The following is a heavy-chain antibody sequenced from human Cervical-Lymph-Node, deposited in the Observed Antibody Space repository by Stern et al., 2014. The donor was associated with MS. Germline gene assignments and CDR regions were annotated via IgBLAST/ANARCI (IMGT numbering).Heavy chain of an antibody. CDR3: ARDRGMSGLFDY. CDR1: GYTFTSYG. V-gene: IGHV1-18*01. J-gene: IGHJ4*02. Sequence: MQLVESGAEVKKPGASVKVSCKVSGYTFTSYGISWVRQAPGQGLEWMGGISGYNGNANYAQKFQGRVIMTRDTSTSTTYMELRTLISDDTAVYYCARDRGMSGLFDYWGQGTLVTVSS. CDR2: ISGYNGNA. D-gene: IGHD3-10*01.